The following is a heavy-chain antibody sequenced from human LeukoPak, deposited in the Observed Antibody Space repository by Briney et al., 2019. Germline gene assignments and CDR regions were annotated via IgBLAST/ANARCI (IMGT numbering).Heavy chain of an antibody. D-gene: IGHD6-13*01. CDR3: ARRIAAALGYFDY. J-gene: IGHJ4*02. V-gene: IGHV4-59*08. CDR1: GGSISSYY. CDR2: IYYSGST. Sequence: PSETLSLTCTVSGGSISSYYWSWIRQPPGKGLEWIGYIYYSGSTNYDPSLKSRVTISVDTSKNQFSLKLSSVTAADTAVYYCARRIAAALGYFDYWGQGTLVTVSS.